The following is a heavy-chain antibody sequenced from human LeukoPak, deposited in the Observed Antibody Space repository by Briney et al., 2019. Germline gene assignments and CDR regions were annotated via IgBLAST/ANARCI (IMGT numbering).Heavy chain of an antibody. J-gene: IGHJ5*02. CDR3: ARDRITMVRGVIIDVGNWFDP. V-gene: IGHV1-46*01. D-gene: IGHD3-10*01. CDR1: GYTFTYYY. Sequence: ASVKVSCKASGYTFTYYYMHWVRQAPGQGLEWMGIINPSGGSTSYAQKFQGRVTMTRDTSTSTVYMELSSLRSEDTAVYYCARDRITMVRGVIIDVGNWFDPWGQGTLVTVSS. CDR2: INPSGGST.